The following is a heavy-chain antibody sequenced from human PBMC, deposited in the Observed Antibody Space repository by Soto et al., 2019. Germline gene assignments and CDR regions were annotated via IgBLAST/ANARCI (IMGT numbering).Heavy chain of an antibody. V-gene: IGHV3-66*01. D-gene: IGHD2-15*01. CDR2: ISNGGDT. Sequence: EVQLVESGGGLVQPGGSLRLSCAASGLIVSSTYMSWVRQAPGKGLEWVSVISNGGDTHYADSVKGRFSLSRDISNNTLHLQMSSLRVEDTAVYYCAREPQYCSGGSCSITGDAFDIWGQGTMVTVSS. CDR3: AREPQYCSGGSCSITGDAFDI. J-gene: IGHJ3*02. CDR1: GLIVSSTY.